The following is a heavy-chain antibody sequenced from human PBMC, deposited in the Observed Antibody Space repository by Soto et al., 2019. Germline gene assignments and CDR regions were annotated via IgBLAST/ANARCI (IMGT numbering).Heavy chain of an antibody. CDR3: ARARHYDTWFDP. Sequence: QVQLVQSGAEVKKPGASVKVSCKASGYTFTSYGISWVRQAPGQGLEWMGWMNPNSGNTGYAQKFQGRVTMTRNTSISTAYMELSSLRSEDTAVYYCARARHYDTWFDPWGQGTLVTVSS. CDR1: GYTFTSYG. V-gene: IGHV1-8*02. J-gene: IGHJ5*02. CDR2: MNPNSGNT. D-gene: IGHD3-9*01.